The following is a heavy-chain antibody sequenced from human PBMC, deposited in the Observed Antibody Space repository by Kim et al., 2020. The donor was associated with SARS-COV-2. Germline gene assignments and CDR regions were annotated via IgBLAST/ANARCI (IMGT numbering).Heavy chain of an antibody. D-gene: IGHD2-2*01. J-gene: IGHJ6*02. V-gene: IGHV6-1*01. CDR3: AREQLMDYYYGMDV. Sequence: AVSVKSRITINPDTSKKQFSLQMNSVTPEETAVYYCAREQLMDYYYGMDVWGQGTTVTVSS.